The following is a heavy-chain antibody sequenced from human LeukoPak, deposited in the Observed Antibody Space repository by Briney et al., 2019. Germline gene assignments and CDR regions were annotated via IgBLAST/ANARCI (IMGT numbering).Heavy chain of an antibody. D-gene: IGHD6-13*01. Sequence: ASVKVSCKASGYTFTSYDINWVRQATGQGLEWMGWMNPNSGNTGYAQKFQGRVTMTRNTSISTAYMELSSLRSEDTAVYYCARVPSSWEYYYYGMDVWGQGTTVTVSS. J-gene: IGHJ6*02. CDR2: MNPNSGNT. V-gene: IGHV1-8*01. CDR1: GYTFTSYD. CDR3: ARVPSSWEYYYYGMDV.